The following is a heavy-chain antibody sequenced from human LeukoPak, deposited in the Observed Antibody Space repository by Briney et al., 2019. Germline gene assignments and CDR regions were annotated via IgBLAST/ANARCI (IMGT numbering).Heavy chain of an antibody. Sequence: ASVKVSCKASGYTFTSYGISWVRQAPGQGLEWMGWISAYNGNTNYAQKLQGRVTMTTDTSTSTAYMELRSLRSDDTAVYYCARLRYYYDSRVPDYYGTDVWGQGTTVTVSS. J-gene: IGHJ6*02. D-gene: IGHD3-22*01. CDR2: ISAYNGNT. V-gene: IGHV1-18*01. CDR1: GYTFTSYG. CDR3: ARLRYYYDSRVPDYYGTDV.